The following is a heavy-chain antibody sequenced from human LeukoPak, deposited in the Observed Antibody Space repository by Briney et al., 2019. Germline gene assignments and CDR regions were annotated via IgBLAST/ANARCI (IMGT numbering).Heavy chain of an antibody. CDR3: AKDRGRSGWYGFDY. CDR1: GFIFSNYA. J-gene: IGHJ4*02. D-gene: IGHD6-19*01. Sequence: GGAPRLSCAASGFIFSNYALSWVREAPGKGLEWVSTISGSGASTDYADSVKGRFTISRDNSKNTLYLQMNSLRAEDTAVYYCAKDRGRSGWYGFDYWGQGTLVTVSS. V-gene: IGHV3-23*01. CDR2: ISGSGAST.